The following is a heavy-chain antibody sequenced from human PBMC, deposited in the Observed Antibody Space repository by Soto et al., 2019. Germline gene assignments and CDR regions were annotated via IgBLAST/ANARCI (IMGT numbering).Heavy chain of an antibody. J-gene: IGHJ6*02. D-gene: IGHD3-10*01. Sequence: QVQLQESGPGLVKPSETLSLTCSVSGGSITSHYCSWFRQPPGKGLEWIGYIHHSGLTSYNPSLKSRVNMSVDTSKNQFSLKVNSVTAADTALYHCARQGFGQLHGLVDVWGPGTTVTVSS. CDR2: IHHSGLT. CDR3: ARQGFGQLHGLVDV. CDR1: GGSITSHY. V-gene: IGHV4-59*08.